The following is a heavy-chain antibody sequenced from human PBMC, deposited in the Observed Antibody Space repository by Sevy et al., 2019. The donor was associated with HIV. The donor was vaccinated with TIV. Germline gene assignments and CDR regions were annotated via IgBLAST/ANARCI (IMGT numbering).Heavy chain of an antibody. Sequence: PETLSLTCTVSGGSFSNYFWSWIRQPPGKRLEWIGYIYSSGSTNYNPSLKSRVTISVDTSKNQFSLKLSSVTAADTAVYYCARESIGAVGDFDYWGQGTLVTVSS. D-gene: IGHD6-13*01. CDR2: IYSSGST. CDR3: ARESIGAVGDFDY. J-gene: IGHJ4*02. CDR1: GGSFSNYF. V-gene: IGHV4-59*01.